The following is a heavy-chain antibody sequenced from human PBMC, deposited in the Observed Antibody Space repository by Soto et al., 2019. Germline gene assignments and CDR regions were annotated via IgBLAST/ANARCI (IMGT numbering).Heavy chain of an antibody. V-gene: IGHV3-48*01. CDR3: ARNFLRGPERYNWNSPAFDI. D-gene: IGHD1-7*01. Sequence: GSLRLSCAASGFTFSSYSMNWVRQAPGKGLEWVSYISSSSSTIYYADSVKGRFTISRDNAKNSLYLQMNSLRAEDTAVYYCARNFLRGPERYNWNSPAFDIWGQGTMVTVSS. CDR1: GFTFSSYS. CDR2: ISSSSSTI. J-gene: IGHJ3*02.